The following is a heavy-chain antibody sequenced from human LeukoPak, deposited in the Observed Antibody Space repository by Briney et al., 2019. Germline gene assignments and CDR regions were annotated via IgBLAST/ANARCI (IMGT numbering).Heavy chain of an antibody. V-gene: IGHV1-46*01. J-gene: IGHJ4*02. CDR1: GYTFTSYY. D-gene: IGHD2-15*01. CDR2: INPSGGST. CDR3: AREGVLVGLSRYFDY. Sequence: ASVKVSCKASGYTFTSYYMHWVRQAPGQGLEWMGIINPSGGSTSYAQKFQGRVTMTRDTSTSTVYMELSSLRSEDTAVYYCAREGVLVGLSRYFDYWGQGTLVTVSS.